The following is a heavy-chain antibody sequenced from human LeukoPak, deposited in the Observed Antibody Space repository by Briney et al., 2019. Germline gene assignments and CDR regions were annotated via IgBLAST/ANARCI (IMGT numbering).Heavy chain of an antibody. CDR1: GFTFNDVW. CDR2: IKGRAGRGTA. V-gene: IGHV3-15*01. J-gene: IGHJ3*01. CDR3: TTGLCIGTACHWDDAFYV. Sequence: GGSLRLSCQVSGFTFNDVWMTWVRQAPGRGLEWVARIKGRAGRGTADYDADYADPVKGRFTISRDESNNVVSLQMSSLKSEDAAVYYCTTGLCIGTACHWDDAFYVWGQGTAVTVSS. D-gene: IGHD2-2*01.